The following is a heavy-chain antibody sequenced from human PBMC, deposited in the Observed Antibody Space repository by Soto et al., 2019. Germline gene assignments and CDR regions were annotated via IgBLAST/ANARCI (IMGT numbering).Heavy chain of an antibody. CDR2: INHSGST. D-gene: IGHD2-2*01. J-gene: IGHJ6*02. Sequence: QVQLQQWGAGLLKPSETLSLTCAVYGGSFSNYYWSWIRQPPGKGLEWIGEINHSGSTNYNPSLNSRVTISIDTSKNQFYPQLSSVTAADTAVYSCARLALYCSSTSCYSYYYYYGMDVWGQGTTVTVSS. CDR3: ARLALYCSSTSCYSYYYYYGMDV. CDR1: GGSFSNYY. V-gene: IGHV4-34*01.